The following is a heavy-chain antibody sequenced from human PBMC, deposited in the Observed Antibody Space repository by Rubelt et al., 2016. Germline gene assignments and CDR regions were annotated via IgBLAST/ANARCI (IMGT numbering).Heavy chain of an antibody. CDR2: INRGGDT. V-gene: IGHV4-34*01. J-gene: IGHJ4*02. Sequence: QVQLQQWGAGLLKPSETLSLTCAIYGGSFSGSYWSWIRQPTGKGLEWIGEINRGGDTSNNPSLKRRLTISVDTSKTQYSLKVTSVTAADTALCYCASLIAGSGCYYKVWGQGTLVTVSS. CDR3: ASLIAGSGCYYKV. CDR1: GGSFSGSY. D-gene: IGHD3-10*01.